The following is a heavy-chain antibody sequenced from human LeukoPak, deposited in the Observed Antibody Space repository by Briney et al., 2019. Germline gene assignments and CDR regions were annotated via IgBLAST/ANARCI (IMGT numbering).Heavy chain of an antibody. CDR3: ARDVSYGYFFFDY. V-gene: IGHV4-39*07. CDR2: IYYSGST. J-gene: IGHJ4*02. Sequence: SETLSLTCTVSGGSISSSSYYWGWIRQPPGKGLEWIGSIYYSGSTYYNPSLKSRVTISVDTSKNQFSLKLSSVTAADTAVYYCARDVSYGYFFFDYWGQGTLVTVSS. D-gene: IGHD5-18*01. CDR1: GGSISSSSYY.